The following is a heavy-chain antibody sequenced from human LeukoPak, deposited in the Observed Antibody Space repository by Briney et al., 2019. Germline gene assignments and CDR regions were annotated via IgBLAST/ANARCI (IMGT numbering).Heavy chain of an antibody. V-gene: IGHV3-23*01. CDR1: GFTFSAYG. CDR3: AKDPNGDYVGAFDT. CDR2: MGVSGNNV. J-gene: IGHJ3*02. Sequence: GGSLRLSCAASGFTFSAYGVTWVRQAPGKGLEWVSSMGVSGNNVHYADSVKGRFAISRDNSKNTLYLQMNSLRAEDAAVYYCAKDPNGDYVGAFDTWGQGTMVIVSS. D-gene: IGHD4-17*01.